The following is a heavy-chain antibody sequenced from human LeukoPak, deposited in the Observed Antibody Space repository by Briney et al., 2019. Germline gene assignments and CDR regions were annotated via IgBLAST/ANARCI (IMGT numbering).Heavy chain of an antibody. Sequence: GGSLRLSCAASGFIFSNAWMSWVRQAPGKGLEWVGRIKSKTDGGTTDYAAPVKGRFTISRDDSKSTLYLQMNSLKTEDTAAYYCTTVLRWELPPFDYWGQGTLVTVSS. CDR1: GFIFSNAW. CDR3: TTVLRWELPPFDY. J-gene: IGHJ4*02. CDR2: IKSKTDGGTT. V-gene: IGHV3-15*01. D-gene: IGHD1-26*01.